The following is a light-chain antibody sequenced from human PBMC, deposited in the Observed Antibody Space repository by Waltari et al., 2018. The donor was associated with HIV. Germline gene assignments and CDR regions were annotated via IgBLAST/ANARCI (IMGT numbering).Light chain of an antibody. CDR1: QAITTY. CDR2: SAS. CDR3: QQSYECPFN. Sequence: IQVTQSPSSLSASLGDTVVITCRASQAITTYLKWYQQKADKPPVLLVYSASTLQTGAPSRFRGSGSGRDFTLCSSGLQPEDFASYFCQQSYECPFNFGPGT. V-gene: IGKV1-39*01. J-gene: IGKJ3*01.